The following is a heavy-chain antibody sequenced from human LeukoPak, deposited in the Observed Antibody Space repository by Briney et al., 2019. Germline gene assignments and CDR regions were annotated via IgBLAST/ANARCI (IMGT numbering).Heavy chain of an antibody. D-gene: IGHD3-10*01. CDR3: ARELLWFGDPYFDY. CDR2: IYYSGST. V-gene: IGHV4-59*12. J-gene: IGHJ4*02. CDR1: GGSISSYY. Sequence: PSETLSLTCTVSGGSISSYYWSWIRQPPGKGLEWIGYIYYSGSTNYNPSLKSRVTISVDTSKNQFSLKLSSVTAADTAVYYCARELLWFGDPYFDYWGQGTLVTVSS.